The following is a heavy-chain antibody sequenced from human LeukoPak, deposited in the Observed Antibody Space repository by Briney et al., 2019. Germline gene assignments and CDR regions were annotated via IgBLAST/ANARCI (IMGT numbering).Heavy chain of an antibody. Sequence: SETLSLTCTVSRASISIYYWSWIRQPPGKGLEWIGYIYYSGSTNYNPSLEGRVTMSVDTSKNQFSLRLSSVTAADTAVYYCARGSDFGDYWGQGTLVTVSS. V-gene: IGHV4-59*01. J-gene: IGHJ4*02. CDR1: RASISIYY. CDR2: IYYSGST. CDR3: ARGSDFGDY. D-gene: IGHD4-17*01.